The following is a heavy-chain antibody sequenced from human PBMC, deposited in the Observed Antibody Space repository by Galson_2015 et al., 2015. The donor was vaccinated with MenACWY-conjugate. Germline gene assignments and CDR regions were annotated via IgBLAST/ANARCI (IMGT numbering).Heavy chain of an antibody. D-gene: IGHD1-26*01. Sequence: SLRLSCAASGFIFNTYWMHWVHQAPGKGLVWVSRINPGGSSTTYADSVKDRFTISRDNAKNTLYLQMNSLRPEDTAVFYCAKSRGASFYFDSWGRGTLVTVSS. V-gene: IGHV3-74*01. CDR2: INPGGSST. CDR1: GFIFNTYW. CDR3: AKSRGASFYFDS. J-gene: IGHJ4*02.